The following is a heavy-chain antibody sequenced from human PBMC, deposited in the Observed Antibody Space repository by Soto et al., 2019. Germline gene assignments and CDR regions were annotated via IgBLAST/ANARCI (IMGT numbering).Heavy chain of an antibody. CDR2: MSGSGDST. Sequence: PGGSLRLSCAASGFTFNTYAMSWARQAPGKGLEWVSAMSGSGDSTYYSDSVKGLFSISRVRSTDTQFLQMNSLRAQDTAVYSCAKGRPNYASCRYSPFPAFDFWAQGALVNVSS. D-gene: IGHD2-2*01. J-gene: IGHJ4*02. CDR1: GFTFNTYA. V-gene: IGHV3-23*01. CDR3: AKGRPNYASCRYSPFPAFDF.